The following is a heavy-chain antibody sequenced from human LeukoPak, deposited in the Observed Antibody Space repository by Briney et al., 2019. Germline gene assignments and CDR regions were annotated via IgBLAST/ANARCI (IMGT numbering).Heavy chain of an antibody. Sequence: ASVKVSCKASGGTFSSYAISWVRQAPGQGLEWMGWINPNSGGTNYAQKFQGRVTMTRDTSISTAYMELSRLRSDDTALYYCAPTHYSSSWYYFDYWGQGTLVTVSS. J-gene: IGHJ4*02. CDR3: APTHYSSSWYYFDY. D-gene: IGHD6-13*01. CDR1: GGTFSSYA. V-gene: IGHV1-2*02. CDR2: INPNSGGT.